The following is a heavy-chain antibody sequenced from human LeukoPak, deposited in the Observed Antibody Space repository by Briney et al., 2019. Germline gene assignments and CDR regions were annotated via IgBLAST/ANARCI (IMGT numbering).Heavy chain of an antibody. CDR1: GGSISSSSYY. CDR3: ARQDGGYYYYYYMDV. Sequence: PSETLSLTCTVSGGSISSSSYYWGWIRQPPGKGLEWIGSIYYSGSTYYNPSLKSRVTISVDTSKNQFSLKLSSVTAADRAVYHCARQDGGYYYYYYMDVWGKGTTVTVSS. J-gene: IGHJ6*03. CDR2: IYYSGST. V-gene: IGHV4-39*01.